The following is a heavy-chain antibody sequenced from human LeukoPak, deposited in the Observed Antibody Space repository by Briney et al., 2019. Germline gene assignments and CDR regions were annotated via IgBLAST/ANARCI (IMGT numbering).Heavy chain of an antibody. CDR3: ARVPANYYDSSGYNNMDV. V-gene: IGHV1-69*05. CDR1: GGTFSSYA. J-gene: IGHJ6*03. CDR2: IIPIFGTA. D-gene: IGHD3-22*01. Sequence: ASVKVSCKASGGTFSSYAISWVRQAPGQGPEWMGGIIPIFGTANYAQKFQGRVTITTDESTSTAYMELSSLRSEDTAVYYCARVPANYYDSSGYNNMDVWGKGTTVTVSS.